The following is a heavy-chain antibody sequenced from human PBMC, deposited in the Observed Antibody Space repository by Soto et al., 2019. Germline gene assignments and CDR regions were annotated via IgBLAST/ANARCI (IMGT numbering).Heavy chain of an antibody. CDR3: ARKGWRFGVVPRGGLAP. CDR1: GYSFTSYW. CDR2: IYPGDSDT. V-gene: IGHV5-51*01. J-gene: IGHJ5*02. Sequence: GESLKISCKGSGYSFTSYWIGWVRQMPGKGLEWMGIIYPGDSDTRYNPSLKTRVTISLDKSTNQFSLRLTSVTAADTAVYYCARKGWRFGVVPRGGLAPWGQGSLVTVSS. D-gene: IGHD3-3*01.